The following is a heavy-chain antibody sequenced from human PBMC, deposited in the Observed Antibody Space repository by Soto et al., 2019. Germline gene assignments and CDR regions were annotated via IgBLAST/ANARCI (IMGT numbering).Heavy chain of an antibody. D-gene: IGHD3-10*01. CDR3: ARGRRITMVRGVIDFDY. J-gene: IGHJ4*02. CDR2: ISSSSSTI. CDR1: GFTFSSYS. Sequence: PGGSLRLSCAASGFTFSSYSMNWVRQAPGKGLEWVSYISSSSSTIYYADSVKGRFTISRDNAKNSLYLQMNSLRAEDTAVYYCARGRRITMVRGVIDFDYWGQGTLVTVSS. V-gene: IGHV3-48*01.